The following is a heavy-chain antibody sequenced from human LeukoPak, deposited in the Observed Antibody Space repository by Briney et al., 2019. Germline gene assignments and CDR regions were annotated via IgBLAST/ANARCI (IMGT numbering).Heavy chain of an antibody. D-gene: IGHD1-1*01. Sequence: GGSLRLSCAASGGTIGDYGMSWVRQAPGKGLEWVSGINWAGTNTFYAESVKGRFTISRDTAENSLFLQMNSLRDDDTAFYYCVKDVSSNWYSFDHWGQGTLSPSPQ. CDR1: GGTIGDYG. V-gene: IGHV3-20*04. CDR3: VKDVSSNWYSFDH. CDR2: INWAGTNT. J-gene: IGHJ4*02.